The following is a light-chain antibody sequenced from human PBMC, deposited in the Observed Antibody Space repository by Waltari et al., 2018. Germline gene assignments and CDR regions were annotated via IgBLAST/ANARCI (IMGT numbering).Light chain of an antibody. V-gene: IGKV3-11*01. J-gene: IGKJ4*01. Sequence: EIVLTQSPATLSLSPGERATLSCTASQSVSIYLAWYQQKPGQAPRLLIYDASNRATGIPARSSGRGSGTDFTLTINSLEPEDFAVYYCQQRSEWPRTFGGGTRVEIK. CDR2: DAS. CDR3: QQRSEWPRT. CDR1: QSVSIY.